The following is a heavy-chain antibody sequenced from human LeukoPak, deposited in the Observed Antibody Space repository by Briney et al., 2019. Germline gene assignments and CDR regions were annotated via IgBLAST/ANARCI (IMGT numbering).Heavy chain of an antibody. CDR2: ISSSGSTI. D-gene: IGHD6-19*01. Sequence: GGSLRLSCAASGFTFSDYYISWIRQAPGKGLEWVSYISSSGSTIYYADSVKGRFTISRDNAKNSLYLQMNSLGAEDTAVYYCAREAPVAGTSDYWGQGTLVTVSS. J-gene: IGHJ4*02. CDR3: AREAPVAGTSDY. V-gene: IGHV3-11*04. CDR1: GFTFSDYY.